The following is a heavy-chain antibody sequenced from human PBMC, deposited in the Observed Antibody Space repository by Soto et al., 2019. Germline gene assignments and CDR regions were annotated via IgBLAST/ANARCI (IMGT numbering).Heavy chain of an antibody. J-gene: IGHJ6*02. CDR1: GYNFISHS. CDR3: ARGAFCGGAPGCRDMDV. D-gene: IGHD2-21*01. V-gene: IGHV1-18*01. CDR2: ISAYNGNT. Sequence: QIQLVQSGGEVKKPGASVKVSCKSSGYNFISHSITWVRQAPGQGLEWMGRISAYNGNTNYAQKLQGRVTMTTDTSTNTAYMGLRSLRSDDTAVYYCARGAFCGGAPGCRDMDVWGQGTTVTVSS.